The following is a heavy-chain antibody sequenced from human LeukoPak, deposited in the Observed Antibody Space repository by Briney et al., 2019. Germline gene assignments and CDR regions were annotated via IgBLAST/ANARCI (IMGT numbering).Heavy chain of an antibody. J-gene: IGHJ3*02. CDR1: GYTFTSYY. V-gene: IGHV1-46*01. D-gene: IGHD2-2*02. Sequence: GASVTVSCTASGYTFTSYYMHWVRQAPGQGLEWMGIINPSGGSTSYAQKFQGRVTMTRDTSTSTVYMELSSLRSEDTAVYYCARVGYCSSTSCYIDGAFDISGQGAMVTVSS. CDR2: INPSGGST. CDR3: ARVGYCSSTSCYIDGAFDI.